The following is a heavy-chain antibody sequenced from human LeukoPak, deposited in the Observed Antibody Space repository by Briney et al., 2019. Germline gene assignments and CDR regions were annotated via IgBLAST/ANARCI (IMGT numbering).Heavy chain of an antibody. CDR3: ARERGTRNGDGFCY. V-gene: IGHV4-39*07. CDR1: GGSISSSSYY. J-gene: IGHJ4*02. CDR2: IYYSGST. D-gene: IGHD1-14*01. Sequence: SGTLSLTCTVSGGSISSSSYYWGWIRQPPGKGLEWIGSIYYSGSTYYNPSLKSRVTMSVDTSKNQFSLKLSSVTAAATAVYSCARERGTRNGDGFCYWGQGTLVNGS.